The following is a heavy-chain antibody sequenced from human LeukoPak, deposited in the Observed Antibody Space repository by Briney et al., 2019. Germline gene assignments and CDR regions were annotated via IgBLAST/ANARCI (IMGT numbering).Heavy chain of an antibody. CDR3: ARGLGMVVVPAAILDY. Sequence: QPGGSLRLSCVASGFTFSSYGMHWVRQAPGKGVGWLAVIWYDGSDTYYADSVEGRFTISRDNSKYTVYLQMNSLRDEDTAVYYCARGLGMVVVPAAILDYWGQGTLVTVSS. CDR1: GFTFSSYG. D-gene: IGHD2-2*01. J-gene: IGHJ4*02. V-gene: IGHV3-33*01. CDR2: IWYDGSDT.